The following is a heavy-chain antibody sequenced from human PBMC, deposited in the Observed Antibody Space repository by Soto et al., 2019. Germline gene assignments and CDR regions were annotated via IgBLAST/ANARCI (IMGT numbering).Heavy chain of an antibody. Sequence: PSETLSLTCTVSGGSISSYYWSWIRQPPGKGLEWIGYIYYSGSTNYNPSLKSRVTISVDTSKNQFSLKLSSVTAADTAVYYCARTYYYDSSGYVDYWGQGTLVTVSS. D-gene: IGHD3-22*01. CDR2: IYYSGST. J-gene: IGHJ4*02. V-gene: IGHV4-59*01. CDR1: GGSISSYY. CDR3: ARTYYYDSSGYVDY.